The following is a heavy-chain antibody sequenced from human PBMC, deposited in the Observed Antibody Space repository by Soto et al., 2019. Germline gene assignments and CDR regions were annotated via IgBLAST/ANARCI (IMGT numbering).Heavy chain of an antibody. CDR3: ARIHWSTRGSPSDT. CDR2: IYSGGQI. CDR1: GFNVAGKY. J-gene: IGHJ5*02. V-gene: IGHV3-53*01. D-gene: IGHD3-3*01. Sequence: GGSLRLSCAASGFNVAGKYMSWVRQAPGKGLEWVSVIYSGGQIYYADSVKGRFTISIDNSKNTVNLDMNALRAEDTATYYCARIHWSTRGSPSDTWGQGTLVTVSS.